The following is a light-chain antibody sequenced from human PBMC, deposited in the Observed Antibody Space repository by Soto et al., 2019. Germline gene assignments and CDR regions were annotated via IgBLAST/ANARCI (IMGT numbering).Light chain of an antibody. J-gene: IGKJ5*01. CDR2: KAS. V-gene: IGKV1-5*03. CDR3: LQSYSTPIT. CDR1: QSISSW. Sequence: QVTQSDSMLSASVGARVTIACRASQSISSWLAWYQQKPGKAPNLLIHKASHLQSGVPSRFSGSGSGTDFTLTISSLQPEDFATYYCLQSYSTPITFGQGTQVEIK.